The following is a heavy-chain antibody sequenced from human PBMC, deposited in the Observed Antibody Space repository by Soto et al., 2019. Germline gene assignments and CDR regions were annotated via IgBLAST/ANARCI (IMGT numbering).Heavy chain of an antibody. D-gene: IGHD2-2*01. CDR3: ARYCSSTSCRNWFDP. J-gene: IGHJ5*02. CDR2: ISSSSSYI. V-gene: IGHV3-21*01. CDR1: GFTFSSYS. Sequence: PGGSLRLSFAACGFTFSSYSMNWVRQAPGKGLEWVSSISSSSSYIYYADSVKGRFTISRDNAKNSLYLQMNSLRAEDTAVYYCARYCSSTSCRNWFDPWGQGTLVTVSS.